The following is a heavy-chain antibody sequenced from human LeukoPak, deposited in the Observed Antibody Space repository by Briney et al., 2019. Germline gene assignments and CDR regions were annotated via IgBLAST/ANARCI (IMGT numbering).Heavy chain of an antibody. CDR3: AKDWEMRYWQGGFDS. V-gene: IGHV1-2*02. D-gene: IGHD2-15*01. J-gene: IGHJ4*02. CDR1: GYNFIVYY. CDR2: IDPRTGDT. Sequence: GASVKVSCKASGYNFIVYYIHWLRQAPGHGLEWMGWIDPRTGDTHYAQQFWDRFSLTRDTSSSTAYMDLSRLTSDDTAIYFCAKDWEMRYWQGGFDSWGQGTLLTVSS.